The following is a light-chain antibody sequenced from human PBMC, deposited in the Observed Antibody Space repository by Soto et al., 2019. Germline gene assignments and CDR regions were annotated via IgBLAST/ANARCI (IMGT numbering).Light chain of an antibody. V-gene: IGLV2-14*01. CDR2: GVR. CDR3: SSYTTRSTWV. CDR1: TSDVGGFDY. Sequence: QSALTQPASVSGSPGQSITISCTGTTSDVGGFDYVSWYQQHPTKAPKLLIYGVRNRPSRISVRFSGSKSGNTASLTISGLQAEDEADYHCSSYTTRSTWVFGGGTKLTVL. J-gene: IGLJ3*02.